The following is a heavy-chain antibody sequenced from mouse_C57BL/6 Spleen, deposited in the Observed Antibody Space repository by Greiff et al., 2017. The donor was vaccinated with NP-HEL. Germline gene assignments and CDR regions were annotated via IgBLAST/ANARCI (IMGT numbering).Heavy chain of an antibody. CDR2: ISSGSSTI. CDR1: GFTFSDYG. Sequence: EVKLQESGGGLVKPGGSLKLSCAASGFTFSDYGMHWVRQAPEKGLEWVAYISSGSSTIYYADTVKGRFTISRDNAKNTLFLQMTSLRSEDTAMYYCAKGGYYYGSSPYYAMDYWGQGTSVTVSS. CDR3: AKGGYYYGSSPYYAMDY. V-gene: IGHV5-17*01. J-gene: IGHJ4*01. D-gene: IGHD1-1*01.